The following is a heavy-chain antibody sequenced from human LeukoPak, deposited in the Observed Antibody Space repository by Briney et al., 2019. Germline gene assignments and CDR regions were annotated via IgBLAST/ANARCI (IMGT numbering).Heavy chain of an antibody. V-gene: IGHV4-34*01. D-gene: IGHD3-9*01. J-gene: IGHJ6*03. CDR3: AITHYDVLAGFHQSMDV. Sequence: SETLSLTCAVYGGSFSGYYCSWIRQAPGKGLEWIGEINHGGDTNYNPSLQSRVTISIGTANNHFSLKLNSVTAADTAVYYCAITHYDVLAGFHQSMDVWGKGTTVTIS. CDR2: INHGGDT. CDR1: GGSFSGYY.